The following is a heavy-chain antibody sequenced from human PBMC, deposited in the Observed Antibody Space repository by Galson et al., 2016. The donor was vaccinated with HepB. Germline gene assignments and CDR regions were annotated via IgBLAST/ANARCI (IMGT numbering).Heavy chain of an antibody. V-gene: IGHV4-39*07. J-gene: IGHJ5*02. CDR3: ARNTDYNYFDP. CDR2: FYYRGGT. D-gene: IGHD5-18*01. CDR1: GDTISSSRFA. Sequence: SETLSLTCTVTGDTISSSRFAWGWVRQPPGMRPEWLGSFYYRGGTYYNPSLESRITITVDTSRNQFSLKLTSVTAADTAVYFCARNTDYNYFDPWGQGTQVTVSS.